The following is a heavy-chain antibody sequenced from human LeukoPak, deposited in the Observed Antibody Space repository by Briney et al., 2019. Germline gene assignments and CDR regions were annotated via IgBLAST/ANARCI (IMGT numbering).Heavy chain of an antibody. D-gene: IGHD1-26*01. CDR3: ARTRGGIVGATFDY. CDR1: GFTFSDCY. V-gene: IGHV3-11*03. J-gene: IGHJ4*02. Sequence: NPGGSLRLSCAASGFTFSDCYMTWIRQAPGKGLEWVSYISNSSSYTNYADSVQGRFTISRDNAKKSLSLQMNSLRAEDTAVYYCARTRGGIVGATFDYWGQGTLVTVSS. CDR2: ISNSSSYT.